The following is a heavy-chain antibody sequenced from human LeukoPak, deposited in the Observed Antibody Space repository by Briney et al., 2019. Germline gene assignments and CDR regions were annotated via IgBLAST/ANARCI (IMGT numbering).Heavy chain of an antibody. Sequence: PGGYLRRSCAASGFTFCSYAMHWVRQAPGKGLEWVAVISYDGSNKYYADSVKGRFTISRDNSKNTLYLQMNSLRAEDTAVYYCARDPASAGWFDPWGQGTLVTVSS. V-gene: IGHV3-30-3*01. CDR1: GFTFCSYA. J-gene: IGHJ5*02. CDR3: ARDPASAGWFDP. CDR2: ISYDGSNK.